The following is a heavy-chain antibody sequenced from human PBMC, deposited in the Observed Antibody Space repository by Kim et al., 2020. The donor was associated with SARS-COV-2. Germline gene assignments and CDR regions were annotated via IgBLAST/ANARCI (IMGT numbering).Heavy chain of an antibody. Sequence: ASVKVSCKASGYTFSGYYMHWARQAPGQGLEWMGWINPNSGGTNYAQKFQGRVTMTRDTSISTAYMELSRLRSDDTAVYYCARGGLAAIVLMVYAPDYWGQGTLVTVSS. CDR2: INPNSGGT. CDR1: GYTFSGYY. V-gene: IGHV1-2*02. D-gene: IGHD2-8*01. J-gene: IGHJ4*02. CDR3: ARGGLAAIVLMVYAPDY.